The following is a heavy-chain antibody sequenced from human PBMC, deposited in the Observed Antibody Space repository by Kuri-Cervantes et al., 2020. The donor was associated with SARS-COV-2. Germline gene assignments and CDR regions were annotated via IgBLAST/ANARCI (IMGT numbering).Heavy chain of an antibody. V-gene: IGHV1-46*01. Sequence: ASVKVSCKASGYTFTSYYMHWVRQAPGQGLEWMGIINPIGGSTSYAQKFQGRVTMTTDTSTSTVYMELSSLRSEDTAVYYCARSWGNWRYMDVWGKGTTVTVSS. CDR3: ARSWGNWRYMDV. CDR2: INPIGGST. CDR1: GYTFTSYY. D-gene: IGHD1-1*01. J-gene: IGHJ6*03.